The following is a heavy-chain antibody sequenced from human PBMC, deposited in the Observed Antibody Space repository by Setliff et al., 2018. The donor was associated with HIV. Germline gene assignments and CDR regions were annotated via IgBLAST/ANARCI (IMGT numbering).Heavy chain of an antibody. CDR2: INPNSGGT. CDR3: ARRAAGGSSPNDYMDV. V-gene: IGHV1-2*06. Sequence: ASVKVSCKASGYTFTGYYMHWVRQAPGQGLEWMGRINPNSGGTNYAQKFQGRVTITADKSTSTAYMELSSLRSEDTAVYYCARRAAGGSSPNDYMDVWGKGTTVTVSS. J-gene: IGHJ6*03. D-gene: IGHD6-6*01. CDR1: GYTFTGYY.